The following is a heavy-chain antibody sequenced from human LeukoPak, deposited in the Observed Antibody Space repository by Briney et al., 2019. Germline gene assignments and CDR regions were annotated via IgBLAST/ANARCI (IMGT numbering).Heavy chain of an antibody. CDR3: ARDVGAVSDY. D-gene: IGHD3-10*01. CDR1: GFTFSSYW. CDR2: INSDGSST. V-gene: IGHV3-74*01. J-gene: IGHJ4*02. Sequence: GGSLRLSCAASGFTFSSYWMHWVRQAPGKGPVWVSRINSDGSSTTYADSVKGRFTISRDNAKNTLSLQMNSLRAEDTAVYYCARDVGAVSDYWGQGTLITVSS.